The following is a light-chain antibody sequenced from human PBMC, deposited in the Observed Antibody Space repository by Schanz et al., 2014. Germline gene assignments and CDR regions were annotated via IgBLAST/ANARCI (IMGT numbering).Light chain of an antibody. Sequence: DIQMTQSPSSLSASVGDRVTITCRANQGIRNSVAWYQQKPGKVPKLLIYAASTLQSGVPSRFSGSGSGTDFTLTISSLQPEDFATYYCQQTYSTPFTFGPGTKVDIK. V-gene: IGKV1-27*01. CDR2: AAS. CDR1: QGIRNS. J-gene: IGKJ3*01. CDR3: QQTYSTPFT.